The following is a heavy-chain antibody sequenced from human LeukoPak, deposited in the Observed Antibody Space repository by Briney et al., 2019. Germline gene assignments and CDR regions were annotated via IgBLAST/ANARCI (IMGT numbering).Heavy chain of an antibody. J-gene: IGHJ4*02. V-gene: IGHV3-23*01. CDR1: GCNFDNYR. CDR2: VNADGGNT. Sequence: PGGALRLSCAASGCNFDNYRMSWVRQAPGKGLEWVSTVNADGGNTYYADSVKGRFTISRDNSKSTLILQMNSLRVEDTALYYCTKRVKYGGTWDHFADWGQGTLVTVSS. CDR3: TKRVKYGGTWDHFAD. D-gene: IGHD1-26*01.